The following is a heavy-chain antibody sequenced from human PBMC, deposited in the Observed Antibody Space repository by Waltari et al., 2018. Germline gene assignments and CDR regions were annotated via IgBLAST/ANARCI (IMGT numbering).Heavy chain of an antibody. CDR3: ATAFCGGDCYPDY. D-gene: IGHD2-21*01. Sequence: QVQLVQSGAEVKKPGASVKVSCKVSGYTLTDLSMHWVRQAPGKGLEWMGGFGAEDGETIYAQKVQGRVTMTEDTSTDTAYMELSSLRSEDTAVYYGATAFCGGDCYPDYWGQGTLVTVSS. J-gene: IGHJ4*02. CDR2: FGAEDGET. CDR1: GYTLTDLS. V-gene: IGHV1-24*01.